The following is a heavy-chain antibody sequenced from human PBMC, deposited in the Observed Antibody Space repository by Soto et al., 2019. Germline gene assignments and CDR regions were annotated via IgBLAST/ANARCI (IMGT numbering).Heavy chain of an antibody. J-gene: IGHJ6*02. V-gene: IGHV3-21*01. Sequence: PGGSLRLSCAASGLTYTRYSIHWVRQAPGKGLEWVSSIGRRSDSYYADSVKGRFTISRDNAKNSVSLQVNSLRDEHTAVYYCAREETAWPLAYGLDVWGQGTTVPVSS. CDR1: GLTYTRYS. D-gene: IGHD2-21*02. CDR2: IGRRSDS. CDR3: AREETAWPLAYGLDV.